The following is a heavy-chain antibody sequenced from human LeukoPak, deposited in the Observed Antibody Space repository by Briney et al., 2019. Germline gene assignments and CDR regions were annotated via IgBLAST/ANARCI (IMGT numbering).Heavy chain of an antibody. D-gene: IGHD3-22*01. V-gene: IGHV3-74*01. CDR2: INSDGSST. CDR3: ARGLVHDTSGYYSDY. J-gene: IGHJ4*02. CDR1: GFTFSAFW. Sequence: GGSLRLSCAASGFTFSAFWMHWVRQAPGKGLVWVSRINSDGSSTTYADSVKGRFTVSRDNTKNTLYLQMDSLRAEDSAVYYCARGLVHDTSGYYSDYWGQGILVTVSS.